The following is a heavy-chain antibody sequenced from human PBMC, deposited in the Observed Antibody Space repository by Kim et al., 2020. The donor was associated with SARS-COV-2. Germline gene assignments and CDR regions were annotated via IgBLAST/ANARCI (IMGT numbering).Heavy chain of an antibody. CDR1: GFTFDDYA. CDR3: AKDIGWIGSSGLYGMDV. Sequence: GGSLRLSCAASGFTFDDYAMHWVRQAPGKGLEWVSGISWNSGSIGYADSVKGRFTISRDNAKNSLYLQMNSLRAEDTALYYCAKDIGWIGSSGLYGMDVWGQGTTVTVSS. V-gene: IGHV3-9*01. D-gene: IGHD3-22*01. CDR2: ISWNSGSI. J-gene: IGHJ6*02.